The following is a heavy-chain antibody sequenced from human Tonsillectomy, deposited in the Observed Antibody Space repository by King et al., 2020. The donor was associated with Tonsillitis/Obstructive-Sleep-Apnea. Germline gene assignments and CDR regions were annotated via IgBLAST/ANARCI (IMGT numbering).Heavy chain of an antibody. Sequence: VQLVESGAEVRMPGDSVWGSCKASGDSFTTTYVHWVRQAPGQGLDGLGIINPSYCITTYEQKLQGRVTMTRYTSTSTIYMELSRLRSDDTAVYYCARDRPIDRVIDCWGQGTLVTVSS. CDR1: GDSFTTTY. CDR2: INPSYCIT. J-gene: IGHJ4*02. CDR3: ARDRPIDRVIDC. V-gene: IGHV1-46*04.